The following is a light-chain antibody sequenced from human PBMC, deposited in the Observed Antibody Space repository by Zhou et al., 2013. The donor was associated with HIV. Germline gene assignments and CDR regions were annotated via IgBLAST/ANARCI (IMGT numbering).Light chain of an antibody. CDR1: QSISTW. CDR2: KAS. V-gene: IGKV1-5*03. Sequence: DIQMTQSPSTLSASVGDRVTITCRASQSISTWLAWFQQKRGTAPKLLIYKASTLESGVPSRFSGSGSGTEFTLTISSLQPDDAATYYCQQYNGYPYTFGQGTKLEIK. CDR3: QQYNGYPYT. J-gene: IGKJ2*01.